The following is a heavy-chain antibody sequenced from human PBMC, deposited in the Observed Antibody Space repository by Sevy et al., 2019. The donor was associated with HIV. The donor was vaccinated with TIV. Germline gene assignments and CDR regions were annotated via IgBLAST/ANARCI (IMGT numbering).Heavy chain of an antibody. CDR3: ARDREDIVVVPAARTDAFDI. D-gene: IGHD2-2*01. CDR2: ISSSGSTI. J-gene: IGHJ3*02. V-gene: IGHV3-11*04. Sequence: GGSLRLSCAASGFTFSDYYMSWIRQAPGKGLEWVSYISSSGSTIYYADSMKGRFTISRDNAKNSLYLQMNSLRAEDTAVYYCARDREDIVVVPAARTDAFDIWGQGTMVTVSS. CDR1: GFTFSDYY.